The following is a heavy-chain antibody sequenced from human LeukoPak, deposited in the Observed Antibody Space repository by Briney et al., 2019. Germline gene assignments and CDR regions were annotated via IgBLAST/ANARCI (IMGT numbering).Heavy chain of an antibody. Sequence: PSETLSLTCTVSGGSVSSRGYYWSWIRQPPGKGLEWNGYFYYSGSSNYNPSLKSRVTISLDTARNQFSLKLSSVTAADTAVYYCVRDRWAVADTYYGFDIWSQGTMVTVSS. V-gene: IGHV4-61*08. CDR2: FYYSGSS. J-gene: IGHJ3*02. CDR1: GGSVSSRGYY. CDR3: VRDRWAVADTYYGFDI. D-gene: IGHD6-19*01.